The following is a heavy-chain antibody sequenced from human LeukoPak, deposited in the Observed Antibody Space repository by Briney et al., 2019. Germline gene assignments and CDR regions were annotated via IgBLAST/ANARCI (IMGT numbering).Heavy chain of an antibody. CDR1: GGSISSSSYY. CDR2: IYYSGST. D-gene: IGHD4-17*01. J-gene: IGHJ6*03. Sequence: SETLSLTCTVSGGSISSSSYYWGWIRQPPGKGLEWIGSIYYSGSTYYNPSLKSRVTISVDTSKNQFSLKLSSVTAADTAVYYCARVTVTTYYYYYYYMDVWGKGTTVTISS. V-gene: IGHV4-39*01. CDR3: ARVTVTTYYYYYYYMDV.